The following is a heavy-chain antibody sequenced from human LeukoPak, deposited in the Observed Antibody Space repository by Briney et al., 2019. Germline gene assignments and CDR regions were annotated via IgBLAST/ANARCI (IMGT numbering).Heavy chain of an antibody. D-gene: IGHD3-22*01. J-gene: IGHJ4*02. CDR3: ARDRRDYDSSGYHSPFDY. CDR2: IIPIFGTA. V-gene: IGHV1-69*13. CDR1: GYTFTGYC. Sequence: SVKVSCKASGYTFTGYCMHWVRQAPGQGLEWMGGIIPIFGTANYAQKFQGRVTITADESTSTAYMELSSLRSEDTAVYYCARDRRDYDSSGYHSPFDYWGQGTLVTVSS.